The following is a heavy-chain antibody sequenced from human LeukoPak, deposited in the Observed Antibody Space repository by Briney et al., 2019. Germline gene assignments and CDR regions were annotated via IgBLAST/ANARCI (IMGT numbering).Heavy chain of an antibody. D-gene: IGHD3-3*01. CDR3: ARDRAIFGVVIIAY. CDR1: GYTFTSYG. J-gene: IGHJ4*02. CDR2: ISAYNGNT. Sequence: ASVKVSSKASGYTFTSYGISWVRQAPGQGLEWMGWISAYNGNTNYAQKLQGRVNMTTDTSTSTAYIELRSLRSDYTAVYYCARDRAIFGVVIIAYWGQGTLVTVSS. V-gene: IGHV1-18*01.